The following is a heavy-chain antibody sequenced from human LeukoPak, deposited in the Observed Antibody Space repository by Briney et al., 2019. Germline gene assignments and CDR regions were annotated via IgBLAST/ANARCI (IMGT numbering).Heavy chain of an antibody. J-gene: IGHJ4*02. CDR3: ARVNSGATGVDY. CDR2: IIPILGIA. CDR1: GYTFTGYY. V-gene: IGHV1-69*04. D-gene: IGHD1-26*01. Sequence: SVKVSCKASGYTFTGYYMHWVRQAPAQGLEWMGRIIPILGIANYAQKFQGRVTITADKSTSTAYMELSSLRSEDTAVYYCARVNSGATGVDYWGQGTLVTVSS.